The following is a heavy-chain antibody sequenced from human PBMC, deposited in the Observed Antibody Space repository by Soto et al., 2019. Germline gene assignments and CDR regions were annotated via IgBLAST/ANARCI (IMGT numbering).Heavy chain of an antibody. CDR2: ISWNSGSI. Sequence: EVQLVESGGGLVQPGRSLRLSCAASGFTFDDYAMHWVRQAPGKGLEWVSGISWNSGSIGYADSVKGRFTISRDNAKNSLYLQMNSLRAEDTALYYWGKDSGYDVVIPDYWGQGTLVTVSS. V-gene: IGHV3-9*01. J-gene: IGHJ4*02. CDR1: GFTFDDYA. CDR3: GKDSGYDVVIPDY. D-gene: IGHD5-12*01.